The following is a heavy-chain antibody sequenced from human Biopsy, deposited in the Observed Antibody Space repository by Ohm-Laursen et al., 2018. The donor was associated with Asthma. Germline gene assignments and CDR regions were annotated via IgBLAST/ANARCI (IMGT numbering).Heavy chain of an antibody. V-gene: IGHV1-2*06. J-gene: IGHJ2*01. CDR2: IDTNSGGT. Sequence: ASVKASCKASGYPFTDYYVHWVRQAPGQGLEWMGRIDTNSGGTNYAQKFLGRVTMTRDTSVNTAFMVLSRLRSDDTAVYYCARIKIRIGAGTDRYFDLWGRGTLVTVSS. CDR3: ARIKIRIGAGTDRYFDL. CDR1: GYPFTDYY. D-gene: IGHD3-16*01.